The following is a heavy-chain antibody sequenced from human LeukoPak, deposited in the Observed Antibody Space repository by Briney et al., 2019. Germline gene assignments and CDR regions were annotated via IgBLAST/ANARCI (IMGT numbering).Heavy chain of an antibody. Sequence: LGESLKISCKGSGCSFTSYWIGWVRQMPGKGLEWMGIIYPGDSDTRYSPSFQGQVTISADKSISTAYLQWSSLKASDTAMYYCARSSSSYYYYYGMDVWGQGTTVTVSS. J-gene: IGHJ6*02. D-gene: IGHD6-6*01. V-gene: IGHV5-51*01. CDR3: ARSSSSYYYYYGMDV. CDR1: GCSFTSYW. CDR2: IYPGDSDT.